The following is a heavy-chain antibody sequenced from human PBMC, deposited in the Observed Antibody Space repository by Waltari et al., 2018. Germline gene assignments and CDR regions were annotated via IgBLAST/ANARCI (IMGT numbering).Heavy chain of an antibody. D-gene: IGHD4-17*01. CDR2: CSSSSSTI. Sequence: EVQLVESGGGLVQPGGSLRLSCAASGFTFSSYSMNWVRQAPGKGLEWVSYCSSSSSTIYYADSVKGRFTISRDNAKNSLYLQMNSLRAEDTAVYYCARVPYYGDRVDYWGQGTLVTVSS. CDR3: ARVPYYGDRVDY. CDR1: GFTFSSYS. J-gene: IGHJ4*02. V-gene: IGHV3-48*01.